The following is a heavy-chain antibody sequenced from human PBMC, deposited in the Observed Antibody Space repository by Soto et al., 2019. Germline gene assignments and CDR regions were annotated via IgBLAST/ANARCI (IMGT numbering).Heavy chain of an antibody. D-gene: IGHD3-22*01. V-gene: IGHV1-18*01. CDR3: ARKSTQGVYWYYYDSSGYPDFDY. CDR1: GYTFTSYG. CDR2: ISAYNGNT. J-gene: IGHJ4*02. Sequence: ASVKVSCKASGYTFTSYGISWVRQAPGQGLEWMEWISAYNGNTNYAQKLQGRVTMTTDTSTSTAYMELRSLRSDDTAVYYCARKSTQGVYWYYYDSSGYPDFDYWGQGTLVTVSS.